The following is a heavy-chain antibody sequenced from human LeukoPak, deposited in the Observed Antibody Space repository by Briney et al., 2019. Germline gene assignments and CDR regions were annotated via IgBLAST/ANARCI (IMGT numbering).Heavy chain of an antibody. D-gene: IGHD3-10*01. J-gene: IGHJ4*02. Sequence: SSETLSLTCTVSGGSISTYYWSWIRQPPGKGLEWIGYVYFSGSTNYNPSLKSRVTISLDTSNNQFSLKLRSVTAADTTVYYCATVAVIRGVTYFDYWGQGTLVTVSS. CDR2: VYFSGST. CDR1: GGSISTYY. CDR3: ATVAVIRGVTYFDY. V-gene: IGHV4-59*01.